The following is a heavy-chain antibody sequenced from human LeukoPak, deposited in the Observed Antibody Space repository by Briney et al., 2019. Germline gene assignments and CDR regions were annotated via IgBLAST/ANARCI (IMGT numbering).Heavy chain of an antibody. Sequence: GGSLRLSCAASGFTFSSYSMNWVRQAPGKGLEWVSYISSSSSTIYYADSVKGRFTISRDNAKNSLYLQMNSLRAEDTAVYYCARGCHGSGSYCHDAFDIWGQGTMVTVSS. CDR2: ISSSSSTI. CDR3: ARGCHGSGSYCHDAFDI. D-gene: IGHD3-10*01. J-gene: IGHJ3*02. CDR1: GFTFSSYS. V-gene: IGHV3-48*01.